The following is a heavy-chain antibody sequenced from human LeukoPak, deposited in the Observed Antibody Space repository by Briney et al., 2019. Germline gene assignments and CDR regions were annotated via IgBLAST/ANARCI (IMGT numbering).Heavy chain of an antibody. Sequence: GGSLRLSCAASGFTFSSYEMNWVRQAPGKGLEWVSYISSSGSTIYYADSVKGRFTISRDNAKNSLYLQMNSMRAEDTAVYYCARARKGLTRRGPFDYWGQGTLVTVFS. D-gene: IGHD1-14*01. CDR1: GFTFSSYE. J-gene: IGHJ4*02. CDR2: ISSSGSTI. CDR3: ARARKGLTRRGPFDY. V-gene: IGHV3-48*03.